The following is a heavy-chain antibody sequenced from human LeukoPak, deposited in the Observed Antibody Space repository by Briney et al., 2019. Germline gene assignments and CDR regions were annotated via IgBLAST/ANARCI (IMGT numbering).Heavy chain of an antibody. J-gene: IGHJ4*02. CDR2: ISSSSSYI. D-gene: IGHD5-24*01. Sequence: GGSLRLSCAASGFTFSSYNMNWVRQAPGKGLEWVSSISSSSSYIYYADSVKGRFTISRDNAKNSLYLQTNSLRAEDTAVYYCARDRGDGYNDYWGQGTPVIVSS. CDR3: ARDRGDGYNDY. CDR1: GFTFSSYN. V-gene: IGHV3-21*01.